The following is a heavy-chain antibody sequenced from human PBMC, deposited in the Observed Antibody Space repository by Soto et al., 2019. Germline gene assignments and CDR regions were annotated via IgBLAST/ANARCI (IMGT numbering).Heavy chain of an antibody. D-gene: IGHD2-15*01. J-gene: IGHJ6*03. CDR1: GYTFTGYY. V-gene: IGHV1-2*04. Sequence: GASVKVSCKASGYTFTGYYMHWVRQAPGQGLEWMGWINPNSGGTNYAQKFQGWVTMTRDTSISTAYMKLSRLRSDDTAGYYCTGVCIVGWPPYYYYYMNVWGKGTTVTVSS. CDR3: TGVCIVGWPPYYYYYMNV. CDR2: INPNSGGT.